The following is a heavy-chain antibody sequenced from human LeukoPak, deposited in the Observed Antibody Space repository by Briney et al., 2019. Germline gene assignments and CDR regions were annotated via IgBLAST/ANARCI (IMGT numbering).Heavy chain of an antibody. CDR1: GGSFSGYY. J-gene: IGHJ4*02. CDR2: INHSGST. D-gene: IGHD3-10*01. Sequence: PSETLSLTCAVYGGSFSGYYWGWIRQPPGKGLEWIGEINHSGSTNYNPSLKSRVTISVDTSKNQFSLKLSSVTAADTAVYYCAKPYYYGSGSFFDYWGQGTLVTVSS. V-gene: IGHV4-34*01. CDR3: AKPYYYGSGSFFDY.